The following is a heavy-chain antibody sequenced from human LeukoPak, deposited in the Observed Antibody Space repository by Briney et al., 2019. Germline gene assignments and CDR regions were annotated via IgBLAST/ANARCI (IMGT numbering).Heavy chain of an antibody. D-gene: IGHD4-17*01. V-gene: IGHV3-74*01. J-gene: IGHJ4*02. Sequence: TGGSLRLSCAASGFTFSSYWMHWVRQAPGKGLAWVSRINTDGSYIHYTDSVKGRFTISRDNSKNTLYLQMNSLRAEDTAVFYCARETGSAVGSTDFDYWGQGALVTVSS. CDR1: GFTFSSYW. CDR3: ARETGSAVGSTDFDY. CDR2: INTDGSYI.